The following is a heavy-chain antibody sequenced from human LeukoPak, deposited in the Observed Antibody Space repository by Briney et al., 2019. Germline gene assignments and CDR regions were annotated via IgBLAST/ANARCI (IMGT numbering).Heavy chain of an antibody. CDR2: ISSSGSTI. Sequence: PGGSLRLSCAASGFTFSSYGMNWVRQAPGKGLEWVSYISSSGSTIYYADSVKGRFTISRDNAKNSLYLQMNSLRAEDTAVYYCARDSSGWHYYFDYWGQGTLVTVSS. V-gene: IGHV3-48*03. CDR3: ARDSSGWHYYFDY. D-gene: IGHD6-19*01. J-gene: IGHJ4*02. CDR1: GFTFSSYG.